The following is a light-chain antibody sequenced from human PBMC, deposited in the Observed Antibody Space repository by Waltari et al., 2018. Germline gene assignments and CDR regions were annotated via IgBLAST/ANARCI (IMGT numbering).Light chain of an antibody. Sequence: DIVMTQSPLSLPVTPGEPASISCRSSQSLLHSNGYNYLDWYLQKPGQLPQLLIYLGSNRASGVPDRFSRSGSGTDFTLKISRVEAEDVGVYYCMQALQTPWTFGQGTKVEIK. CDR1: QSLLHSNGYNY. CDR3: MQALQTPWT. V-gene: IGKV2-28*01. J-gene: IGKJ1*01. CDR2: LGS.